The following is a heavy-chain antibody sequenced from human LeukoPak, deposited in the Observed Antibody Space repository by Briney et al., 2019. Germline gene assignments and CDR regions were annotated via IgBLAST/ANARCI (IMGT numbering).Heavy chain of an antibody. V-gene: IGHV4-59*01. D-gene: IGHD3-22*01. J-gene: IGHJ4*02. CDR2: VSYSGNT. CDR3: ARGVGSGYTDD. Sequence: PSETLSLTCIVSGDSITSYYWTWIRQPPGKGLEWIGLVSYSGNTNYNPSLKSRVTISLDTSRNQFSLKLNSVTAADTAVYYCARGVGSGYTDDWGQGTLVTVFS. CDR1: GDSITSYY.